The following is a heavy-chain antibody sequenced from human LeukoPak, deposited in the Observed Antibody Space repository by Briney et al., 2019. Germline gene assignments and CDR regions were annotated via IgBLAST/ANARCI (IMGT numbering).Heavy chain of an antibody. CDR2: ISSSGSTI. V-gene: IGHV3-48*03. J-gene: IGHJ3*01. Sequence: GALRLSCAASGFTFSSYEMNWVRQAPGKGLEWVSYISSSGSTIYYADSVKGRFTISRDNAKNSPYLQMNSLRVEDTAVYYCSAGEGYYDSSDYYSAWAFNVWGQGTMVTVSS. CDR3: SAGEGYYDSSDYYSAWAFNV. CDR1: GFTFSSYE. D-gene: IGHD3-22*01.